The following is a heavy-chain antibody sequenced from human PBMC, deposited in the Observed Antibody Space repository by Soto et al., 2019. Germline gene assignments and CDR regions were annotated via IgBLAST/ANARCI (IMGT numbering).Heavy chain of an antibody. V-gene: IGHV5-10-1*01. CDR2: IDPSDSYT. Sequence: GESLKISCKGSGYNFTSYWISWVRQMPGKGLEWMGRIDPSDSYTNYSPSFQGHVTISADKSISTAYLQWSSLKASDTAMYYCARLSGRGYSYAPADYWGQGTLVTVSS. CDR1: GYNFTSYW. D-gene: IGHD5-18*01. CDR3: ARLSGRGYSYAPADY. J-gene: IGHJ4*02.